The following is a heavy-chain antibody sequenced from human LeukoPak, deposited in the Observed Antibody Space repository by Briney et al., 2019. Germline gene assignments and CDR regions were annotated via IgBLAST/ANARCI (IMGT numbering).Heavy chain of an antibody. J-gene: IGHJ6*02. Sequence: GGSLRLSCVASGFTFNNCIVTWVRQAPGKGLEWVSSISGSGSTTYFADSVKGRFTISGDNSKNTMYLQMSSLRAEDTAIYYCAKDSTVSGSYYGLDIWGQGTTVTVSS. D-gene: IGHD5-12*01. V-gene: IGHV3-23*01. CDR3: AKDSTVSGSYYGLDI. CDR2: ISGSGSTT. CDR1: GFTFNNCI.